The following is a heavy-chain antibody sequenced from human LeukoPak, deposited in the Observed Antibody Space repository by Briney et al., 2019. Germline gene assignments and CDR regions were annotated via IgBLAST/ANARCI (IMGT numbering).Heavy chain of an antibody. Sequence: SETLSLTCTVSGGTISSYYWSWIRQPPGKGLEWIGYIYYSGSTNYNPSLKSRVTISVYTSKNQISLKLSSVTAADTAVYYCARGGVPLWFGESLPFDYWGQGTLVTVSS. D-gene: IGHD3-10*01. J-gene: IGHJ4*02. V-gene: IGHV4-59*01. CDR3: ARGGVPLWFGESLPFDY. CDR1: GGTISSYY. CDR2: IYYSGST.